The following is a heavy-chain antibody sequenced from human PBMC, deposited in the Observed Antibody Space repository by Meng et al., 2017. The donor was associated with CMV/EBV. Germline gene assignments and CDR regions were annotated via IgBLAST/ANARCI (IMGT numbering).Heavy chain of an antibody. CDR2: INPSGGST. CDR3: ARAEGDYYDSSGYCADY. CDR1: GYTFTSYY. Sequence: ASVKVSCKASGYTFTSYYMHWVRQAPGQGLEWMGIINPSGGSTSYAQKFQGRVTMTRDTSTSTVYMELSSLRSEDTAVYYCARAEGDYYDSSGYCADYWGQGTTVTVSS. V-gene: IGHV1-46*01. J-gene: IGHJ4*02. D-gene: IGHD3-22*01.